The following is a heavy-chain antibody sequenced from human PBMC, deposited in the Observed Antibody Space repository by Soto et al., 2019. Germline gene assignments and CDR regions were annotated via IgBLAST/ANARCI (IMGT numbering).Heavy chain of an antibody. Sequence: QVQLVQSGDEVKKPGASVKVSCKASGYTFTSYGIGWVRQAPGQGLEWMGWISGYGHTNYAQKLQGRVTMTTDTSTSTAYMELRSLRSDDPAVYYCARSGDGNWFESWGQGTLVTVSS. J-gene: IGHJ5*01. CDR3: ARSGDGNWFES. V-gene: IGHV1-18*04. CDR2: ISGYGHT. CDR1: GYTFTSYG. D-gene: IGHD6-25*01.